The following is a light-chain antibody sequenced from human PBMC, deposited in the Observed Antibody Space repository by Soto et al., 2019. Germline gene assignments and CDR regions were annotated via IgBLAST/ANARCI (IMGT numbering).Light chain of an antibody. J-gene: IGKJ5*01. Sequence: ESVLTQSPGTLSLSPGERATLSCRASQSVSSSYLAWYQQKPGQAPRLLIYGASSRATGIPDRFRGSGSGTDFTLTISRLEPEDFAVYYCQQYVSSITFGQGTRLEIK. CDR3: QQYVSSIT. CDR2: GAS. CDR1: QSVSSSY. V-gene: IGKV3-20*01.